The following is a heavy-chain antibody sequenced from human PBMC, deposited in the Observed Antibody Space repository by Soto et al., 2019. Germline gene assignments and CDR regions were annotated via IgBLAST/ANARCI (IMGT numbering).Heavy chain of an antibody. J-gene: IGHJ4*02. CDR2: IEQNGGER. V-gene: IGHV3-7*05. Sequence: DVQLAESGGGLVQPGGSLRLSCEASGFTFSSLWMNWVRQAPGKGLEWVAIIEQNGGERNYLDSVKGRFTISRDNAKKSVYLQMNSLRAEDTALYYCVGGYGWLPDYWGQGTLVTVSS. D-gene: IGHD6-19*01. CDR3: VGGYGWLPDY. CDR1: GFTFSSLW.